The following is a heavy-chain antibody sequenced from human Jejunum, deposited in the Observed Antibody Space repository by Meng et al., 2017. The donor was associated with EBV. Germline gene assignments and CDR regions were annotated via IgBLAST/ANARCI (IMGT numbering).Heavy chain of an antibody. D-gene: IGHD3-16*02. CDR1: GFTFTSYD. CDR2: MNPNSGNT. Sequence: QVQLGQLGGEVKKPGASVKGSWKASGFTFTSYDIHWVRQDTGQGLEWMGWMNPNSGNTGYAQKFQGRVTMTRNTSISTAYMELSSLRSEDTAVYYCARGRVWGSYQDYWGQGTLVTVSS. CDR3: ARGRVWGSYQDY. V-gene: IGHV1-8*01. J-gene: IGHJ4*02.